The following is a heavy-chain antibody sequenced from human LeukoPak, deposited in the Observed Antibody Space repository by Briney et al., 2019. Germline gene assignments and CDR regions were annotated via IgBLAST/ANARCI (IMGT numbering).Heavy chain of an antibody. CDR1: GYTFTGYY. CDR2: INPNSGGT. Sequence: ASVKVSCKASGYTFTGYYMHWVRQAPGQGLEWMGLINPNSGGTNYAQKFQGWVTMTRDTSISTAYMELSRLRSDDTAVYYCARGCSGGSCLYYFDYWGQGTLVTVSS. J-gene: IGHJ4*02. D-gene: IGHD2-15*01. V-gene: IGHV1-2*04. CDR3: ARGCSGGSCLYYFDY.